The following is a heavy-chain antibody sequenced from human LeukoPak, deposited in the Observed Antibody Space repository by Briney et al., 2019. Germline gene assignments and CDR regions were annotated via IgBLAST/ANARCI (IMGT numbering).Heavy chain of an antibody. CDR2: MYYRGST. Sequence: PSQTLSLTCTVSGGSFSSGAYYWICIPQPPGKGLEWIAYMYYRGSTYYNPSLKSRVTMSADTSKNQLSLKLSSVTAADTAVYYCARPYYYDSRIDPWGQGILVTVSS. V-gene: IGHV4-30-4*01. CDR1: GGSFSSGAYY. D-gene: IGHD3-22*01. J-gene: IGHJ5*02. CDR3: ARPYYYDSRIDP.